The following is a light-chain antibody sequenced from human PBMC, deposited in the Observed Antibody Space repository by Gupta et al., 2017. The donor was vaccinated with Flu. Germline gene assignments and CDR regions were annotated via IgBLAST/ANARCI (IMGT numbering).Light chain of an antibody. Sequence: DIVMTQSPDSLAVSLGERATINCKSSQSVFYRSHNKNYLAWYQQKPGQPPKLLIYWASTRESGVPDRSTASGSAMDFTLTISRLQVENVAVNFSWHVDTAAKTLGQGTKMEIK. J-gene: IGKJ2*01. CDR2: WAS. V-gene: IGKV4-1*01. CDR1: QSVFYRSHNKNY. CDR3: WHVDTAAKT.